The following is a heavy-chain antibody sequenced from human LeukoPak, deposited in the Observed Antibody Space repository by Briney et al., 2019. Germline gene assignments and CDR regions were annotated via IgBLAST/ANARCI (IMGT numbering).Heavy chain of an antibody. CDR2: INAGNGNT. CDR1: GYTFTSYA. D-gene: IGHD3-10*01. J-gene: IGHJ4*02. Sequence: ASVKVSCKASGYTFTSYAMHWVRQAPGQRLEWMGWINAGNGNTKYSQKFQGRVTITRDTSASTAYMELSSLRSGDTAVYYCARRLLWFGEPSDGYDYWGQGTLVTVSS. V-gene: IGHV1-3*01. CDR3: ARRLLWFGEPSDGYDY.